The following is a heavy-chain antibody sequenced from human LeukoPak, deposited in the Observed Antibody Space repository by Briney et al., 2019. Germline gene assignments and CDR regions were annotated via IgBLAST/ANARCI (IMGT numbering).Heavy chain of an antibody. CDR1: GFTFDDYV. CDR2: ISGDGGST. Sequence: GGSLRLSCAASGFTFDDYVMHWVRQAPGKGLEWVSLISGDGGSTYYADSVKGRFTISRDNSKNSLYLQMNSLRTEDTALYYCARVRHTPSPGTYYKQPTFYYYYYMDVWGKGTTVTVSS. V-gene: IGHV3-43*02. J-gene: IGHJ6*03. D-gene: IGHD3-10*01. CDR3: ARVRHTPSPGTYYKQPTFYYYYYMDV.